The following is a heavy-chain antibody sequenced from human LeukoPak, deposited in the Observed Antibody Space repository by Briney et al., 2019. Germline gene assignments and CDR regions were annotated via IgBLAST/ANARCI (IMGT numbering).Heavy chain of an antibody. V-gene: IGHV3-23*01. D-gene: IGHD3-10*01. Sequence: GGSLRLSCAASGFTFSSYAMSWVRQAPGKGLEWVSAISGSGGSTYYADSVKGRFTISRDNSKNTLYLQMNSLRAEDTAVYYCAKDFHGSGSYYTPNWFDPWGQGTLVTVSS. CDR1: GFTFSSYA. J-gene: IGHJ5*02. CDR2: ISGSGGST. CDR3: AKDFHGSGSYYTPNWFDP.